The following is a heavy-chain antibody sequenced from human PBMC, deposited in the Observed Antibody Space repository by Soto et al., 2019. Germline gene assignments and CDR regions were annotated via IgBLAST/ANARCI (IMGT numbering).Heavy chain of an antibody. J-gene: IGHJ6*02. CDR1: GFTFSDYY. V-gene: IGHV3-11*01. CDR3: ARRRFLNCSGGSCYPNEYYYGMDV. D-gene: IGHD2-15*01. CDR2: ISSSGSTI. Sequence: KPGGSLRLSCAASGFTFSDYYMSWIRQAPGKGLEWVSYISSSGSTIYYADSVKGRFTISRDNAKNSLYLQMNSLRAEDTAVYYCARRRFLNCSGGSCYPNEYYYGMDVWGQGTTVTVSS.